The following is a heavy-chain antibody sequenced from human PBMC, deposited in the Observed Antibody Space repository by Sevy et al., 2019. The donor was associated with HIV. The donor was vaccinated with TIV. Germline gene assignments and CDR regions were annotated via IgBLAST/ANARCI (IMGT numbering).Heavy chain of an antibody. CDR1: GVSITSLY. Sequence: SETLSLTCTVSGVSITSLYWNWIRQPPGKGLEWIANIYYNGHINYNPSLKSRFTLSLDTSKNQFSLRLSSVTAADTAMYYCAGENAWGRGYSWGQGTLVTVSS. CDR3: AGENAWGRGYS. J-gene: IGHJ4*02. D-gene: IGHD1-26*01. CDR2: IYYNGHI. V-gene: IGHV4-59*08.